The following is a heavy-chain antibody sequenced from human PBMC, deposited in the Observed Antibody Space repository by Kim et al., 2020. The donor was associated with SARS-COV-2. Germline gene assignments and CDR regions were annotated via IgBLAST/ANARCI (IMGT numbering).Heavy chain of an antibody. CDR2: INAYTGNT. CDR3: ARVSLLSAAGDV. V-gene: IGHV1-18*01. D-gene: IGHD6-19*01. CDR1: GYTFTSYA. J-gene: IGHJ6*02. Sequence: ASVKVSCKASGYTFTSYAINWVRQAPGQGLEWMGWINAYTGNTNYAQNLQGRSTMTSDTSTSTAYMELRSLNADDTAVYYCARVSLLSAAGDVWGQGTTVTVSS.